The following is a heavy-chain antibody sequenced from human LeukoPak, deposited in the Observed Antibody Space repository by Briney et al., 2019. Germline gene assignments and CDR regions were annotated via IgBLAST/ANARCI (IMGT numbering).Heavy chain of an antibody. CDR2: IYPGDSDT. V-gene: IGHV5-51*01. D-gene: IGHD4-17*01. CDR1: GYRFTAYW. CDR3: TRHHDYGAPPDY. Sequence: GESLKISCKGSGYRFTAYWIGWVRQMPGKGLEWMGIIYPGDSDTRYSRSFQGQVTISVDNSISTTYLQWSSLKASDTAMYYCTRHHDYGAPPDYWGQGTLVTVSS. J-gene: IGHJ4*02.